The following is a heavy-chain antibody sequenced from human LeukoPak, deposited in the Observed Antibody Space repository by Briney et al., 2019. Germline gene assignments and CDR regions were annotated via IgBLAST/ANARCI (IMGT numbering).Heavy chain of an antibody. CDR3: ATEIVGANYWYFDL. CDR1: GFTFSSYG. D-gene: IGHD1-26*01. CDR2: ISYDGSNK. V-gene: IGHV3-30*03. J-gene: IGHJ2*01. Sequence: PGGSLRLSCAASGFTFSSYGMHWVRQAPGKGLEWVAVISYDGSNKYYADSVKGRFTISRDNSKNTLYLQMNSLRAEDTAVYYCATEIVGANYWYFDLWGRGTLVTVSS.